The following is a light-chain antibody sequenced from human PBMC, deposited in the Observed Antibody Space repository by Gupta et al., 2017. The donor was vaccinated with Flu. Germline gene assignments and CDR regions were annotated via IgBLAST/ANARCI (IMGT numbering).Light chain of an antibody. J-gene: IGKJ4*01. V-gene: IGKV3-15*01. CDR3: QQYDDWPS. CDR2: DAS. CDR1: QSVSTN. Sequence: PGERATLSCRASQSVSTNLAWYQQKPGQAPRLLIHDASTRATDVPARCSGSGSGTEFSLTISSVQSEDFALYVCQQYDDWPSFGGGTTVGIK.